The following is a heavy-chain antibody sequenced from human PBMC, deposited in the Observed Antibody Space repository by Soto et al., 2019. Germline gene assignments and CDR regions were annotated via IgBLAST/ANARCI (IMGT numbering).Heavy chain of an antibody. CDR2: TYYRSKWYN. J-gene: IGHJ6*03. Sequence: SQTLSLTCATSVDSVSSSSAAWVCIRQSPSRGLECLGRTYYRSKWYNDYAVSVKSRITINPDTSKNQFSLQLNSVTPEDTAVYYCARDTGIAARPRSYYYYMDVWGKGTTVTVSS. CDR3: ARDTGIAARPRSYYYYMDV. V-gene: IGHV6-1*01. D-gene: IGHD6-6*01. CDR1: VDSVSSSSAA.